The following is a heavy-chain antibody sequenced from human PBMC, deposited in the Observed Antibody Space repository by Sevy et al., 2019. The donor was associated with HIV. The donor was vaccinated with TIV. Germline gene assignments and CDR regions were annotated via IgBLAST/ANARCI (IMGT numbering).Heavy chain of an antibody. Sequence: GGSLRLSCAASGFTFSNYSMNWVRLAPGKGLEWVGRIKSKTDGGTIDYAAPVKGRFTISREDSKNTLYLQMNSLKTEDTAVYYCITDPGYRGYDEEVINYYYYGMDVWGQGTTVTVSS. V-gene: IGHV3-15*01. D-gene: IGHD5-12*01. J-gene: IGHJ6*02. CDR2: IKSKTDGGTI. CDR3: ITDPGYRGYDEEVINYYYYGMDV. CDR1: GFTFSNYS.